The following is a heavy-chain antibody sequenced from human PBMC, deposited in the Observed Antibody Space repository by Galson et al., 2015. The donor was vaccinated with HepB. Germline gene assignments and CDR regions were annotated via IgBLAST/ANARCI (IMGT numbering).Heavy chain of an antibody. CDR3: ARTYYGAYQYYYYMDV. V-gene: IGHV1-18*04. J-gene: IGHJ6*03. CDR2: ISGHNGDT. Sequence: SVKVSCKASGYTFTNYGISWVRQAPGQGLEWMGWISGHNGDTNYAHEVQGRVILTTDRSTSTAYMELRSLGFEDTAVFYCARTYYGAYQYYYYMDVWGEGTTVTVSS. D-gene: IGHD4-17*01. CDR1: GYTFTNYG.